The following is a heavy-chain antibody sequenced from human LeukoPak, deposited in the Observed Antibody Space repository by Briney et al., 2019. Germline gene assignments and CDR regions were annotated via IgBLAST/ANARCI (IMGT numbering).Heavy chain of an antibody. CDR2: ISTSSRYI. V-gene: IGHV3-21*01. CDR1: GFTLSNYD. D-gene: IGHD2-2*01. J-gene: IGHJ5*02. CDR3: ARADCSSSTCYLRRSWFDP. Sequence: RGSLRLSCAASGFTLSNYDMNWVRQAPGKGLEWVSSISTSSRYIYYKDSVRGRFTISRDDAKNSLYLEMNSLRAEDTAVYYCARADCSSSTCYLRRSWFDPWGQGTLVTVSS.